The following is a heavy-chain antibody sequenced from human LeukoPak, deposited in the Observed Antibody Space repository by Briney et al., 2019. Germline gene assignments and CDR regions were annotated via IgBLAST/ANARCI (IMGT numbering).Heavy chain of an antibody. CDR1: GFTFSSYS. V-gene: IGHV3-21*01. CDR2: ISSSSSYI. CDR3: ARSLSGVRWLQSMARYFDL. D-gene: IGHD5-24*01. J-gene: IGHJ2*01. Sequence: GGSLRLSCAASGFTFSSYSMNWVRQAPGKGLEWVSSISSSSSYIYYADSVKGRFTISRDNAKNSLYLRMNSLRAEDTAVYYCARSLSGVRWLQSMARYFDLWGRGTLVTVSS.